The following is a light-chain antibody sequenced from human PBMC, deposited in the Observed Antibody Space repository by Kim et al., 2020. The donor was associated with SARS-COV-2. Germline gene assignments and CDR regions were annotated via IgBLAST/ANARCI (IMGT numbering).Light chain of an antibody. CDR2: WAS. CDR3: QQYYSSPWT. CDR1: QSVIYRAKNKRY. V-gene: IGKV4-1*01. Sequence: RAYINSKSKQSVIYRAKNKRYIAWYQQKAGQPPKLLIHWASAREAGVPERFSGSGSGTDFSLTSSSLQAEDVAFYSCQQYYSSPWTFGQGTKLEI. J-gene: IGKJ1*01.